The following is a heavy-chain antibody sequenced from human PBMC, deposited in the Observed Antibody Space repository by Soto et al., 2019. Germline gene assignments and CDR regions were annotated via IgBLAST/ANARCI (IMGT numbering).Heavy chain of an antibody. D-gene: IGHD4-4*01. CDR2: IIPFIGTA. CDR3: ARGVVTTVPASYYYGIDV. Sequence: QVKLGQSGAEVKKPGSSVTVYCKASGGTFSRYAISGVRQAPGQGLEWMGRIIPFIGTANYEQKLQGRVTITGDESTSTAYMELNSLRSKYTTVYYCARGVVTTVPASYYYGIDVWGHGTTVTVS. V-gene: IGHV1-69*18. J-gene: IGHJ6*02. CDR1: GGTFSRYA.